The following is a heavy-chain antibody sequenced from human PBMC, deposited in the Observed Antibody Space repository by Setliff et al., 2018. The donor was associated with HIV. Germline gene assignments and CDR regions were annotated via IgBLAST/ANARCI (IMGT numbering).Heavy chain of an antibody. Sequence: ASVKVSCKASGYTFTVSYLHWVRQAPGQGLEWMGWINPNSGDTNYAQKFQGRVTMTRDTSISTAYMELSRLRSDDTAMYYCAEGGLGGGDYYFDYWGQGTLVTVSS. V-gene: IGHV1-2*02. J-gene: IGHJ4*02. CDR2: INPNSGDT. D-gene: IGHD2-21*02. CDR1: GYTFTVSY. CDR3: AEGGLGGGDYYFDY.